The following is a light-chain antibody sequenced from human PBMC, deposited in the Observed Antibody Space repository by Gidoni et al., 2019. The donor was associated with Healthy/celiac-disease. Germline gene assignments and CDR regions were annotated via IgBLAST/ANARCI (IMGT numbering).Light chain of an antibody. Sequence: ARRVARPPGSFCGSTGYRVTITCRASQGISSYLAWYQQKPGKAPKLLIYVASPLQSGVPSMFTGRESGRDFILTSLILQAEDVATYYCQKYYSDPRTFGQGTKLEIK. CDR1: QGISSY. J-gene: IGKJ1*01. V-gene: IGKV1-8*01. CDR3: QKYYSDPRT. CDR2: VAS.